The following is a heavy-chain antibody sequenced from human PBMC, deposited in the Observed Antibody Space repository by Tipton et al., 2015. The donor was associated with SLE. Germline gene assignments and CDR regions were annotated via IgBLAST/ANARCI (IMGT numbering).Heavy chain of an antibody. D-gene: IGHD7-27*01. CDR3: ARALTGGPFDY. Sequence: TLSLTCTVSGGSISSSSYYWNWIRQPPGKGLEWIGEINHSGSTNYNPSLKSRVTISVDTSKNQFSLKLSSVTAADTAVYYCARALTGGPFDYWGQGTLVTVSS. CDR2: INHSGST. J-gene: IGHJ4*02. V-gene: IGHV4-39*07. CDR1: GGSISSSSYY.